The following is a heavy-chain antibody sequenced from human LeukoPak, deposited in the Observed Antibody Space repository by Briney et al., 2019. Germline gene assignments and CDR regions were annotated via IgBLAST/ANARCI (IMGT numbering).Heavy chain of an antibody. CDR2: INHSGST. Sequence: PSETLSLTCAVYGGSFSGYYWNWIRQPPGKGLEWIGEINHSGSTNYNPSLKNRVTISVDTYKNHFSLKLSSVPAADTAVYYCSRTQVLRYFDWLPWNYYYGMDVGGQGPTVTVS. V-gene: IGHV4-34*01. J-gene: IGHJ6*01. D-gene: IGHD3-9*01. CDR1: GGSFSGYY. CDR3: SRTQVLRYFDWLPWNYYYGMDV.